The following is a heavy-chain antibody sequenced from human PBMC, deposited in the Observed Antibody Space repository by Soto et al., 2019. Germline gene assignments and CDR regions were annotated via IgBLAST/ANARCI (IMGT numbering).Heavy chain of an antibody. V-gene: IGHV3-23*01. D-gene: IGHD6-19*01. J-gene: IGHJ5*02. CDR3: AKAPLGSGWHRGNWFDP. Sequence: PGGSLRLSCAASGFTFSSYAMSWVRQAPGKGLEWVSAISGSGGSTYYADSVKGRFTISRDNSKNTLYLQMNSLRAEDTAVYYCAKAPLGSGWHRGNWFDPWGQGTLVTVSS. CDR2: ISGSGGST. CDR1: GFTFSSYA.